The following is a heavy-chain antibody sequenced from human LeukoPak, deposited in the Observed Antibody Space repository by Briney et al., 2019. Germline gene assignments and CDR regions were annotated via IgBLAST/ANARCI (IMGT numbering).Heavy chain of an antibody. Sequence: GGSLRLSCAASEFTFSNYWMSWVRQAPGKGLERVAHTNQDGSKNYYVDSLKGRFTISRDNAKNSLYLQMNSLRAEDTAVYYCATTVPGYPDDYFDYWGQGTLVTVSS. CDR3: ATTVPGYPDDYFDY. V-gene: IGHV3-7*01. D-gene: IGHD6-19*01. J-gene: IGHJ4*02. CDR1: EFTFSNYW. CDR2: TNQDGSKN.